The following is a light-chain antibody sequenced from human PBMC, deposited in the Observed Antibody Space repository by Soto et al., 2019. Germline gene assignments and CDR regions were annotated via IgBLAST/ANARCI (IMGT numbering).Light chain of an antibody. CDR3: SSYARSNNWG. CDR2: EVT. V-gene: IGLV2-8*01. Sequence: QSALTQPPSASGSPGQSVTISCTGTSSDVGGYNYVSWYQQHPGKAPKLMIYEVTKRPSGVPDRFSGSKSGNTASLAVSGLQAEDEADYYCSSYARSNNWGFGTGTKVTVL. CDR1: SSDVGGYNY. J-gene: IGLJ1*01.